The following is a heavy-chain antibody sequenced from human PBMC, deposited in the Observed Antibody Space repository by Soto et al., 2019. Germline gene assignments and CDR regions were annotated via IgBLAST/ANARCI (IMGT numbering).Heavy chain of an antibody. J-gene: IGHJ3*02. V-gene: IGHV3-48*01. CDR2: ISSSSSTI. Sequence: GGSLRLSCAASGFTFSSYGMHWVRQAPGKGLEWVSYISSSSSTIYYADSVKGRFTISRDNAKNSLYLQMNSLRAEDTAVYYCETSGYFELGAFDIWGQGTMVTVSS. CDR3: ETSGYFELGAFDI. D-gene: IGHD3-22*01. CDR1: GFTFSSYG.